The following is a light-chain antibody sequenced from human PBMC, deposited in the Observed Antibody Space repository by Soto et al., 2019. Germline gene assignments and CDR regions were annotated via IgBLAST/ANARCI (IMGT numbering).Light chain of an antibody. CDR3: QQYGNSPRWT. CDR2: RIF. CDR1: QSVSGY. V-gene: IGKV3-20*01. Sequence: EIVMTQSPVTVSVFPGETVTLSCRASQSVSGYLDWFHQKPGQAPRLVLLRIFTRAIGVPDRFSGSGSGTDFTLTISRLEPEDFAVYYCQQYGNSPRWTFGQGTKVDNK. J-gene: IGKJ1*01.